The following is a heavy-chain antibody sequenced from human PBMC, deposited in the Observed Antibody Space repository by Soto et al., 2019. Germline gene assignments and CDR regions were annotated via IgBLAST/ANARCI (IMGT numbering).Heavy chain of an antibody. V-gene: IGHV3-30*18. CDR3: VKGSLPGDYERNFDS. J-gene: IGHJ4*02. D-gene: IGHD4-17*01. CDR2: ISKEGTFK. CDR1: GFSFSDSN. Sequence: PGGSLRLSCAASGFSFSDSNMHWVRKAPGKGLQWVARISKEGTFKYYADSVKGRFTISRDNSENILYLQINSLSAEDTAVYFCVKGSLPGDYERNFDSWGQGILVTVSS.